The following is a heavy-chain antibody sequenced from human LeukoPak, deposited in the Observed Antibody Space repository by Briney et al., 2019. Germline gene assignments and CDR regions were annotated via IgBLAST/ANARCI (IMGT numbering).Heavy chain of an antibody. CDR2: INPNSGGT. CDR1: GYTFTGYY. V-gene: IGHV1-2*02. CDR3: ARVPPHYYDSSGYYGY. J-gene: IGHJ4*02. D-gene: IGHD3-22*01. Sequence: ASVKVSCKASGYTFTGYYMHWVRQAPGQGLEWMGWINPNSGGTNYAQKFQGRVTMTRDTSISTAYMELSRLRSDDTAVYYCARVPPHYYDSSGYYGYWGQGTLVTVSS.